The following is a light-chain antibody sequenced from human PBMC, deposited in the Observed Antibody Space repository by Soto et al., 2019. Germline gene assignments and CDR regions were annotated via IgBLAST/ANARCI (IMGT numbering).Light chain of an antibody. CDR2: AAS. CDR1: QSISSY. J-gene: IGKJ5*01. Sequence: TGSPSSLKSSVLYRVTITRLASQSISSYLNWYQQKPGKAPKLLIYAASSLQSGVPSRFSGSGSGTDFTLTISGLEPEDFAVYYCQQDGWLPLKFGLGTRLEI. V-gene: IGKV1-39*01. CDR3: QQDGWLPLK.